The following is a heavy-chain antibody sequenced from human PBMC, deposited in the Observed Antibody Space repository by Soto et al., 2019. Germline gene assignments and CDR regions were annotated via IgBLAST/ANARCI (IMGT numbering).Heavy chain of an antibody. Sequence: GGSLRLSCVGSGFTFSDSVMAWVRQAPGKGLEWLSVMSGDGRTRYALSVTGRFTISRDNSKNTLYLQMRSLRAEDAAAYYCVKWHTSNFDSLPFTGFDYWGQGTLVTVSS. CDR2: MSGDGRT. J-gene: IGHJ4*02. CDR1: GFTFSDSV. V-gene: IGHV3-23*01. D-gene: IGHD3-22*01. CDR3: VKWHTSNFDSLPFTGFDY.